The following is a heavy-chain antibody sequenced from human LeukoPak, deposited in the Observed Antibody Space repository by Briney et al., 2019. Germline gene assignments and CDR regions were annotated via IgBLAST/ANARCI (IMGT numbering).Heavy chain of an antibody. J-gene: IGHJ6*03. V-gene: IGHV1-2*02. CDR3: ARDRGGSYSIIYYYYYMDV. Sequence: GASVKVSCKASGYTLTGYYMHWVRQAPGQGLEWMGWINPNSGGTNYAQKFQGRVTMTRDTSISTAYMELSRLRSDDTAVYYCARDRGGSYSIIYYYYYMDVWGKGTTVTVSS. CDR1: GYTLTGYY. CDR2: INPNSGGT. D-gene: IGHD1-26*01.